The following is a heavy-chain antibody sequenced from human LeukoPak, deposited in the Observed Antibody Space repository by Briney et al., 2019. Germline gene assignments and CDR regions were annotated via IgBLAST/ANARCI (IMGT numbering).Heavy chain of an antibody. V-gene: IGHV1-2*02. D-gene: IGHD2-15*01. CDR2: INPNSGGT. J-gene: IGHJ4*02. CDR3: ARLNSGSLRGILY. Sequence: ASVKVSCKASGCMFTAYYINWVRQSPGLGLEWLGWINPNSGGTNYAQKFQGRVTMTSDTSISTAYLELNSLRSDDTAVYFCARLNSGSLRGILYWGQGSLVTVSS. CDR1: GCMFTAYY.